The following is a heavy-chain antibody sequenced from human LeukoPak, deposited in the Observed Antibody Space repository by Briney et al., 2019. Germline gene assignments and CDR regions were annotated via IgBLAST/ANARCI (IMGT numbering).Heavy chain of an antibody. CDR1: GGTFSSYA. V-gene: IGHV1-69*04. D-gene: IGHD5-24*01. J-gene: IGHJ4*02. Sequence: ASVKVSCKASGGTFSSYAISWVRQAPGQGLEWMGRIIPILGIANYAQKFQGRVTITADKSTSTAYMELSSLRSEDTAVYYCARERGYNRRHSDYWGQGTLVTVSS. CDR2: IIPILGIA. CDR3: ARERGYNRRHSDY.